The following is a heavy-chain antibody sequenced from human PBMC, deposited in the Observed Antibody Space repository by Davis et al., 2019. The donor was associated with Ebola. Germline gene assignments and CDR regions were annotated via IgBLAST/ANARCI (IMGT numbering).Heavy chain of an antibody. V-gene: IGHV3-48*02. Sequence: GGSLRLSCAASGFTFSSYSMNWVRQAPGKGLEWVSYISSSSSTIYYADSVKGRFTISRDNAKNSLYLQMNSLRDEDTAVYYCARDWVGSSSSYFDYWGQGTLVTVSS. CDR3: ARDWVGSSSSYFDY. CDR1: GFTFSSYS. J-gene: IGHJ4*02. CDR2: ISSSSSTI. D-gene: IGHD6-6*01.